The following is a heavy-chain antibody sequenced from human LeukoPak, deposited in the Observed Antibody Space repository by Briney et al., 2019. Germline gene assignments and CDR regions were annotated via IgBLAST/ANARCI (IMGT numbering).Heavy chain of an antibody. CDR2: FDPKEGER. CDR3: TTREIVVEPAETSMVRGVLWRSDF. Sequence: ASVKVSCKVSGDTLTELSMHWVRQAPGKGLEWMGGFDPKEGERVYAQNFQGRFTMTEDTSSGTAYMELNSLRSEDTAVYYCTTREIVVEPAETSMVRGVLWRSDFWGHGTLVTVSS. CDR1: GDTLTELS. V-gene: IGHV1-24*01. J-gene: IGHJ4*01. D-gene: IGHD3-10*01.